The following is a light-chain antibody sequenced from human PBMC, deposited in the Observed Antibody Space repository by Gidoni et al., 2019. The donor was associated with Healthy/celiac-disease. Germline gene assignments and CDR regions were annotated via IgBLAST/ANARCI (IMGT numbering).Light chain of an antibody. CDR2: DAA. CDR3: QQYKSYST. CDR1: QSIRSW. V-gene: IGKV1-5*01. J-gene: IGKJ4*01. Sequence: DIQMTQSPSTLSASVGDRVTITCRVSQSIRSWLAWYQQKPGKAPKLLIYDAASLESGGPSRFSGSGSGTEFTLTISSLQPDDFATYYCQQYKSYSTFGGGTKVEIK.